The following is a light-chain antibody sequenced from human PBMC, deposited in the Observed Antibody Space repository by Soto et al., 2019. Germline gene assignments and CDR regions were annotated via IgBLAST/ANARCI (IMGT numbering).Light chain of an antibody. J-gene: IGKJ2*01. V-gene: IGKV3-15*01. CDR1: QSVSSN. Sequence: EIVMTQSPATLSVSPGERATLSCRASQSVSSNLAWYQQKPGQAPRLLIYGASTRATGIPARFSGSGSGPEFTLPISSLQSEDFAVYYCQQRSNWPYTFGQGTKLEIK. CDR3: QQRSNWPYT. CDR2: GAS.